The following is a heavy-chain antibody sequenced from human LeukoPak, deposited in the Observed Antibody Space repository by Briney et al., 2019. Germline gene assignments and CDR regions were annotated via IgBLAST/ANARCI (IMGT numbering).Heavy chain of an antibody. Sequence: GGSLRLSCAASGFILSSYGMHWVRQAPGKGLEWVAFIRYDGSNKYYADSVKGRFTISRDNSKNTLYLQMNSLRAEDTAVYYCAKDGVDCSSTSCYTGLYYYYMDVWGKGTTVTVSS. CDR2: IRYDGSNK. D-gene: IGHD2-2*02. V-gene: IGHV3-30*02. J-gene: IGHJ6*03. CDR1: GFILSSYG. CDR3: AKDGVDCSSTSCYTGLYYYYMDV.